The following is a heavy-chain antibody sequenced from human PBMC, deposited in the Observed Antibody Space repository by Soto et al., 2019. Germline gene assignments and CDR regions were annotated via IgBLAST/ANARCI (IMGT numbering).Heavy chain of an antibody. CDR3: ARVVTTRGASFRRGYFDY. CDR2: IIPIFGTA. CDR1: GGTFSSYA. D-gene: IGHD1-26*01. J-gene: IGHJ4*02. V-gene: IGHV1-69*12. Sequence: QVQLVQSGAEVKKPGSSVKVSCKASGGTFSSYAISWVRQAPGQGLEWMGGIIPIFGTANYAQKFQGRVTITADESTSTAYMELSSLRSGDTAVYYCARVVTTRGASFRRGYFDYWGQGTLVTVSS.